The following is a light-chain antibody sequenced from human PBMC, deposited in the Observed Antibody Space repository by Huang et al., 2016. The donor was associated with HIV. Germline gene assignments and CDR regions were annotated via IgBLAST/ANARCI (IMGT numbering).Light chain of an antibody. CDR2: GAS. J-gene: IGKJ2*01. CDR3: QQYHNWPYT. Sequence: EIIMTQSPATLSLSPGEGASLSCRANQSVATNLAWYLHRPGQSPRILIVGASTRAPGLPGRFSGRGSGTQFTLTVSGLQSEDFAVYYCQQYHNWPYTFGQGTKLEI. CDR1: QSVATN. V-gene: IGKV3-15*01.